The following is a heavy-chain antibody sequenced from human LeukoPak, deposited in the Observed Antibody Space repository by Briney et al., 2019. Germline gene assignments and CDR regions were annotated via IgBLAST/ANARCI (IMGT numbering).Heavy chain of an antibody. J-gene: IGHJ4*02. CDR2: ISAYNGNT. D-gene: IGHD3-10*01. CDR3: ARDRTSGSYYYQTDYFDY. V-gene: IGHV1-18*01. CDR1: GYTFTSYG. Sequence: ASVKVSCKASGYTFTSYGTSWVRQAPGQGLEWMGWISAYNGNTNYAQKLQGRVTMTTDTSTSTAYMELRSLRSDDTAVYYCARDRTSGSYYYQTDYFDYWGQGTLVTVSS.